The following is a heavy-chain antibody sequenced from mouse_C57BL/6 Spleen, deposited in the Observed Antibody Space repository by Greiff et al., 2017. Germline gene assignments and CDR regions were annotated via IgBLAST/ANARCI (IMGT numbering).Heavy chain of an antibody. CDR2: IRNKANGYTT. Sequence: EVQGVESGGGLVQPGGSLSLSCAASGFTFTDYYMSWVRQPPGKALEWLGFIRNKANGYTTEYSASVKGRFPISRDNSQSILYLQMHALRAEDSATYYCARYWGTNYAMDYWGQGTSVTVSS. J-gene: IGHJ4*01. CDR1: GFTFTDYY. D-gene: IGHD3-3*01. CDR3: ARYWGTNYAMDY. V-gene: IGHV7-3*01.